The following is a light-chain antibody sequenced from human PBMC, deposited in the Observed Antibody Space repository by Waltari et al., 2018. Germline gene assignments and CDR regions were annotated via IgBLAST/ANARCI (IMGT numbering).Light chain of an antibody. CDR1: QSIRTY. Sequence: DIQMTQSPSSLSASVGDRVTITCRSSQSIRTYLNWYHQIPGKAPRLLIHAASTLQSGVPSRFSGSGSGTDFTLTISSLQPEDFAIYYCQQSYTIPITFGPGTKVHI. V-gene: IGKV1-39*01. J-gene: IGKJ3*01. CDR2: AAS. CDR3: QQSYTIPIT.